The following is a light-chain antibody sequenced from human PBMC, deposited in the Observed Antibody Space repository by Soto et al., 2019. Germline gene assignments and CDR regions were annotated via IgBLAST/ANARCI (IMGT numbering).Light chain of an antibody. Sequence: EIVLTQSPGTLSLSPGERATLSCRASQTVSSTYLAWYQQKSGQAPRLLIYVASTRATGIPDRFSGSGSGTDFTLTISRLEPEDFAVYYCQQYGRSPWTFGQGTKVEIK. J-gene: IGKJ1*01. CDR1: QTVSSTY. CDR3: QQYGRSPWT. CDR2: VAS. V-gene: IGKV3-20*01.